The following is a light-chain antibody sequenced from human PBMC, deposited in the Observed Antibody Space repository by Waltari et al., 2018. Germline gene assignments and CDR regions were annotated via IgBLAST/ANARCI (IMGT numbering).Light chain of an antibody. CDR2: DAS. V-gene: IGKV3-11*01. CDR1: QTVSNN. J-gene: IGKJ3*01. CDR3: QHRDNLPLLIT. Sequence: EIVLTQSPPTLSLSPGERASLSCRASQTVSNNLAWYQQKPGQAPRLLISDASNRATGIPASFSGSGSGTDFTLTINSLEPEDFAVYYCQHRDNLPLLITFGPGTKVDF.